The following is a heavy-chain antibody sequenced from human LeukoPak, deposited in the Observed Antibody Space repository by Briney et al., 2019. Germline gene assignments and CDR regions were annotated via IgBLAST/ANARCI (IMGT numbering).Heavy chain of an antibody. CDR1: GFTFDDYA. J-gene: IGHJ4*02. Sequence: GRSLRLSCAASGFTFDDYAMHWVRQAPGKGLEWVSGISWNSGSIGYADSVKGRFTISRDSAKNSLYLQMNSLRAEDTALYYCAKGGYWGQGTLVTVSS. CDR2: ISWNSGSI. D-gene: IGHD3-16*01. V-gene: IGHV3-9*01. CDR3: AKGGY.